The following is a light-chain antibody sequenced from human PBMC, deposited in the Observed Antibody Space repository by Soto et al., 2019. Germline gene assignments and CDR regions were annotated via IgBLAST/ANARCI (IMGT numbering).Light chain of an antibody. J-gene: IGLJ1*01. CDR3: SSYTSSSTLHL. Sequence: QSALTQPASVSGSPGQSITISCTGTSSDVGGYNYVSWYQQHPGKAPKLMIYDVSNRPSGVSNRFSGSKSGNTASLTISGLQAEDEADYYCSSYTSSSTLHLFGTGTKLTVL. V-gene: IGLV2-14*01. CDR2: DVS. CDR1: SSDVGGYNY.